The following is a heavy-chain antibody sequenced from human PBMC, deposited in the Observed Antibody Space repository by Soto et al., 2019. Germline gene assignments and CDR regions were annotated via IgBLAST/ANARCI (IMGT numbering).Heavy chain of an antibody. CDR1: GFTFSSYS. CDR2: ISSSSSTI. V-gene: IGHV3-48*02. D-gene: IGHD4-17*01. J-gene: IGHJ6*02. CDR3: AILRDYAYYYYGMDV. Sequence: PGGSLRLSCAASGFTFSSYSMNWVRQAPGKGLEWVSYISSSSSTIYYADSVKGRFTISRDNAKNSLYLQMNSLRDEDTAVYYCAILRDYAYYYYGMDVWGQGTTVTVSS.